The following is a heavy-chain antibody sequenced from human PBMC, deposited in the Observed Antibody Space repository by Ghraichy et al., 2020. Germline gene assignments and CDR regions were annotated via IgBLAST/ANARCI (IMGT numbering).Heavy chain of an antibody. CDR2: IYYSGST. V-gene: IGHV4-59*08. CDR3: ARSIAARDHRLDY. D-gene: IGHD6-6*01. CDR1: GGSISSYY. Sequence: GSLSLTCTVSGGSISSYYWSWIRQPPGKGLEWIGYIYYSGSTNYNPSLKSRVTISVDTSKNQFSLKLSSVTAADTAVYYCARSIAARDHRLDYWGQGTLVTVSS. J-gene: IGHJ4*02.